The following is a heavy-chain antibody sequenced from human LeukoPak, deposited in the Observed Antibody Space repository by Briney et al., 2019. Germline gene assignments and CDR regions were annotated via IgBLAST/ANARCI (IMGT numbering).Heavy chain of an antibody. V-gene: IGHV4-39*01. Sequence: SETLSLTCTVSGGSISSSSYYWGWIRQPPGKGLEWIGNMYYSGNTNYNPSLRSRVTISVDTSKNQFSLKLSSVTATDTAVYYCARRSLYAKDPFDPWGQGTLVTVSS. CDR2: MYYSGNT. CDR3: ARRSLYAKDPFDP. D-gene: IGHD2-8*01. J-gene: IGHJ5*02. CDR1: GGSISSSSYY.